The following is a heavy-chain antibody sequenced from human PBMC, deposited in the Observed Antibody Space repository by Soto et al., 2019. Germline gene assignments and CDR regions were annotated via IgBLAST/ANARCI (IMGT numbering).Heavy chain of an antibody. V-gene: IGHV4-39*01. CDR2: IYYSGST. D-gene: IGHD3-10*01. Sequence: SETLSLTCTVSGGSISISSYYWCWIRHPPGKGLEWIGSIYYSGSTYYNPSLKSRVTISVDTSKNQFSLKLSSVTAADTAVYYCARRFVYYCAGSGVGYWVQGTLITVPS. J-gene: IGHJ4*02. CDR1: GGSISISSYY. CDR3: ARRFVYYCAGSGVGY.